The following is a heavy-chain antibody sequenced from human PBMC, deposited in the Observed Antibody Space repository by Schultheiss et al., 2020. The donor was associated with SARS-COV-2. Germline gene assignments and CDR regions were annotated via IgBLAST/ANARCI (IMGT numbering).Heavy chain of an antibody. CDR2: VNPDGNNT. CDR3: ARNGGYSYGYGVDY. J-gene: IGHJ4*02. Sequence: GGSLRLSCAASGFTFSSYWMHWVRQVPGKGLVWVSRVNPDGNNTNYADSVKGRFTISRDNAKNTVYLQMNSLRVEDTAVYYCARNGGYSYGYGVDYWGQGTLVTVSS. V-gene: IGHV3-74*01. CDR1: GFTFSSYW. D-gene: IGHD5-18*01.